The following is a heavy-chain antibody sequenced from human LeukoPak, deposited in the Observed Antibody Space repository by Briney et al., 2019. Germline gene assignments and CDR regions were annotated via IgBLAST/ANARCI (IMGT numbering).Heavy chain of an antibody. CDR3: ARGTIRFLEWSPSDAFDI. V-gene: IGHV1-18*04. CDR2: INPNNGNT. D-gene: IGHD3-3*01. J-gene: IGHJ3*02. Sequence: ASVKVSCKASGYTFTGNSMHWVRQAPGQGLEWMGWINPNNGNTNYAQKLQGRVTMTTDTSTSTAYMELRSLRSDDTAVYYCARGTIRFLEWSPSDAFDIWGQGTMVTVSS. CDR1: GYTFTGNS.